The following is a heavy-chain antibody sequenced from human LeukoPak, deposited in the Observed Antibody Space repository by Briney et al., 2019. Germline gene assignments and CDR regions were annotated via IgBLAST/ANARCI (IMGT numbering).Heavy chain of an antibody. V-gene: IGHV4-61*01. Sequence: PSETLSLTCTVSGGSVSSGSCYWSWNRQPPGMELVCIRNIYYSGSTNYNPSLKSRITISVDTYRTQFSLNLSSVTAADPAVYYCARQGYNYGTGRYNWFDPWGQGILVTVSS. D-gene: IGHD5-18*01. CDR3: ARQGYNYGTGRYNWFDP. J-gene: IGHJ5*02. CDR2: IYYSGST. CDR1: GGSVSSGSCY.